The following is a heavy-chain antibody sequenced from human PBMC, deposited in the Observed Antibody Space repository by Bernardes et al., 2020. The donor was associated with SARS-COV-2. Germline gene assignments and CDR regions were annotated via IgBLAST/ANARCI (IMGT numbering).Heavy chain of an antibody. J-gene: IGHJ6*01. Sequence: GGSLRLSCVGSGFSVGSYGMHWVHQAPGKGLEWLAVTSYDGSFTYYAESLRGRFTISRDNSRDTVYLQINNLRRDDTAVYYCAKDRTSALPYNYYGWDLWGQGTTVTVSS. CDR1: GFSVGSYG. CDR3: AKDRTSALPYNYYGWDL. V-gene: IGHV3-30*18. CDR2: TSYDGSFT.